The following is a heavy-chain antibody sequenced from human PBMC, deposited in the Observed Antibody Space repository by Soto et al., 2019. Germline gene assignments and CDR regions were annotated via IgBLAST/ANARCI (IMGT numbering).Heavy chain of an antibody. CDR3: AKRVEYSSSWAYFDH. Sequence: EVQLLESGGGLVQPGGSLRLSCAASGFIFSEYAMSWVRQAPGKGLEWVSAISPSGGDTYDADSVKGRFAISRDNSKNTLSVQMNSLRAGDTAVYYCAKRVEYSSSWAYFDHWGRGTLVIVSS. D-gene: IGHD6-6*01. CDR1: GFIFSEYA. J-gene: IGHJ4*02. CDR2: ISPSGGDT. V-gene: IGHV3-23*01.